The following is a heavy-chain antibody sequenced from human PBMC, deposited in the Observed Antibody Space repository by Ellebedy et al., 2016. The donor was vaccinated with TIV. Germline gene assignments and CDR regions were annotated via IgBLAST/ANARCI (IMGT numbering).Heavy chain of an antibody. V-gene: IGHV1-18*01. CDR2: ISGSSGNT. D-gene: IGHD3-10*01. CDR1: GYTFSNFG. CDR3: ARGGSAAASGTVDY. J-gene: IGHJ4*02. Sequence: AASVKVSCKASGYTFSNFGINWVRQAPGQGLEWMGWISGSSGNTRYSKKLQGRVTMTTDTSASTAYLSLRSLRSDDTAVYYCARGGSAAASGTVDYWGQGTLVTVSS.